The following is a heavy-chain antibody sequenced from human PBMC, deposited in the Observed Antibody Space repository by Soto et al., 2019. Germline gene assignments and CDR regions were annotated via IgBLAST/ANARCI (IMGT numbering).Heavy chain of an antibody. J-gene: IGHJ4*02. Sequence: PSETLSLTCSVSGGSVTSGSYYWSWIRQSPGKGLECIGYVFQGANTDYNPSLKGRVTTSVDTSRNQFSLDLTSVTAADTAVYYCATALGPTTGIDYWGQGTLVTVSS. CDR3: ATALGPTTGIDY. V-gene: IGHV4-61*01. D-gene: IGHD2-8*02. CDR1: GGSVTSGSYY. CDR2: VFQGANT.